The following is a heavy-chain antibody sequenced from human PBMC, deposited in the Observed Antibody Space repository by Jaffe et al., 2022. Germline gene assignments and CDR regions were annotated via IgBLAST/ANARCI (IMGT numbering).Heavy chain of an antibody. CDR3: ARAPNRIAARPSPTSPVDY. CDR2: INPNSGGT. Sequence: QVQLVQSGAEVKKPGASVKVSCKASGYTFTGYYMHWVRQAPGQGLEWMGRINPNSGGTNYAQKFQGRVTMTRDTSISTAYMELSRLRSDDTAVYYCARAPNRIAARPSPTSPVDYWGQGTLVTVSS. CDR1: GYTFTGYY. D-gene: IGHD6-6*01. V-gene: IGHV1-2*06. J-gene: IGHJ4*02.